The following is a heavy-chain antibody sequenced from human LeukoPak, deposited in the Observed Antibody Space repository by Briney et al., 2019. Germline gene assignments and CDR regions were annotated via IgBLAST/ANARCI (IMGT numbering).Heavy chain of an antibody. Sequence: PSETLSLTCTLSGGSISISTYYWGWLRQPPGKGLEWIGSMYYSGTTYYNPSLKSRVTISVDTSKKQFSLKLSSVTAADTAVYYCARLPGWSPTSYYYYYMDVWGKGTTVTISS. D-gene: IGHD1-26*01. CDR3: ARLPGWSPTSYYYYYMDV. CDR1: GGSISISTYY. J-gene: IGHJ6*03. V-gene: IGHV4-39*01. CDR2: MYYSGTT.